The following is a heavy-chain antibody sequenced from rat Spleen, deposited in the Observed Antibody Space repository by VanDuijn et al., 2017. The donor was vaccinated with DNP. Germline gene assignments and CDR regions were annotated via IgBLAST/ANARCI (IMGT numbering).Heavy chain of an antibody. CDR1: GFTFSNYY. V-gene: IGHV5-25*01. J-gene: IGHJ1*01. CDR2: ISTSGSRA. D-gene: IGHD1-10*01. CDR3: ARGENNYIYWYFDF. Sequence: EVQLVESGGGLVQPGRSLKLSCAASGFTFSNYYMAWVRQAPKKGLEWVATISTSGSRAYYPDSVKGRFTISRDDAKSSLYLQMNSLKSEDTATYYCARGENNYIYWYFDFWGPGTMVTVSS.